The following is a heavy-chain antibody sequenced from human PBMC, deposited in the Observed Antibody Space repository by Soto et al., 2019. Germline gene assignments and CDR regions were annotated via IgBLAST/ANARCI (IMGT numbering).Heavy chain of an antibody. J-gene: IGHJ5*02. CDR2: INPNSGAT. Sequence: QVQLVQSGAEVKKPGASVKVSCKASGYTFSDYYIHWVRQAPGQGLEWMGWINPNSGATTYSQKFQGWVTMTSATSISTAYMELTRLRSDDTAVYYCSRSVAHSSTWYGGYTWFDPWGQGTLVIVSS. CDR1: GYTFSDYY. D-gene: IGHD2-2*01. V-gene: IGHV1-2*04. CDR3: SRSVAHSSTWYGGYTWFDP.